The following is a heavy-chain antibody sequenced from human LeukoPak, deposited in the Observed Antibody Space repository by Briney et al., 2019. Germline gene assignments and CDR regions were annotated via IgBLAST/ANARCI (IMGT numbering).Heavy chain of an antibody. CDR3: ARTKDGYDDGDAFDI. V-gene: IGHV3-23*01. Sequence: GGSLRLFCAASGFTFSDYATRWARQAPGKGLEWVSSISGTGGSTWYADSVKGRVTISRDNAKKSLYLQMNSLRAEDTAVYYCARTKDGYDDGDAFDIWGQGTMVTVSS. CDR2: ISGTGGST. D-gene: IGHD5-12*01. CDR1: GFTFSDYA. J-gene: IGHJ3*02.